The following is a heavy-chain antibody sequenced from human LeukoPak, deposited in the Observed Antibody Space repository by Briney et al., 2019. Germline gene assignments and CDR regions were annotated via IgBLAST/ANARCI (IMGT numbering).Heavy chain of an antibody. D-gene: IGHD5-12*01. CDR1: GYTFTNYG. J-gene: IGHJ4*02. V-gene: IGHV1-18*01. Sequence: GASVKVSCKASGYTFTNYGVSWVRQAPGQGLEWMGWISVHNGNTNYAQKLQGRVTMTTDTSTSTAYMELRSLRSDDAAVYYCAADRVGYPGLLDYWGQGTLVTVSS. CDR3: AADRVGYPGLLDY. CDR2: ISVHNGNT.